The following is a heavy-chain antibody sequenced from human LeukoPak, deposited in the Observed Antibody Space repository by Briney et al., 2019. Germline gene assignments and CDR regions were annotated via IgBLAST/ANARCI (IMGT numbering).Heavy chain of an antibody. V-gene: IGHV4-38-2*01. D-gene: IGHD3-22*01. CDR3: ARFSKYSDSTSHYLDY. J-gene: IGHJ4*02. CDR1: GFTFSNAW. CDR2: IYYSGST. Sequence: SGGSLRLSCAASGFTFSNAWMSWVRQPPGKGLEWIGSIYYSGSTYYNPSLKSRVTISVDTSKNQFSLKLSSVTAADTAVYYCARFSKYSDSTSHYLDYWGQGTLVSVSS.